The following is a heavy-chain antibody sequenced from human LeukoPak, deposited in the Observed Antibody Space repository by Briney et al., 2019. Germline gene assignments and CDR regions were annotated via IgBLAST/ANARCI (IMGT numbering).Heavy chain of an antibody. CDR3: ASNQWSNSGAFWFDP. Sequence: GGSLRLSCAASGFTFSSYWMSWVRQAPGKGLEWVANIKQDGSEKYYVDSVKGRFTISRDNAKNSLDLQMNSLRAEDTAVYYCASNQWSNSGAFWFDPWGQGTLVTVSS. J-gene: IGHJ5*02. V-gene: IGHV3-7*01. CDR2: IKQDGSEK. CDR1: GFTFSSYW. D-gene: IGHD1-26*01.